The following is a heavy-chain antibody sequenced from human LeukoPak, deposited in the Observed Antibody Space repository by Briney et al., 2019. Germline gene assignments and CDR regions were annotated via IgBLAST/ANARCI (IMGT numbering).Heavy chain of an antibody. CDR2: IYYSGST. CDR1: GGSISSYY. Sequence: SETLSLTCTVSGGSISSYYWSWIRQPPGKGLEGIGYIYYSGSTNYNPSFKSRVTISVDTSKNQFSLKLSSVTAADTAVYYCARDLIGGRWLPSWGWGQGTLVTVSS. D-gene: IGHD5-24*01. CDR3: ARDLIGGRWLPSWG. J-gene: IGHJ4*02. V-gene: IGHV4-59*01.